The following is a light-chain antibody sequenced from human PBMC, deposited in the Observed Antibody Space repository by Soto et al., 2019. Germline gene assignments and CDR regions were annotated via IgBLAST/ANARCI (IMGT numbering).Light chain of an antibody. CDR3: AVWDDSLNGFFV. V-gene: IGLV1-44*01. Sequence: QSVLTQPPSASGTPGQRVTISCSGSSFNIGSNSVSWYQQLPGTAPKLLIYDNNQRPSGVPDRFSGSKSGTSASLAISVLRSDDEADYYCAVWDDSLNGFFVVGTGTKLTVL. CDR2: DNN. CDR1: SFNIGSNS. J-gene: IGLJ1*01.